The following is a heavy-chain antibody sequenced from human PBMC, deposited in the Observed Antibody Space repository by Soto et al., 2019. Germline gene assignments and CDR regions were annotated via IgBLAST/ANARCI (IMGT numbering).Heavy chain of an antibody. CDR2: ISSGGNTM. D-gene: IGHD3-10*01. J-gene: IGHJ6*02. Sequence: EVQLVEPGGGLVQPGGSLRLSCAASGFPFSAYAMNWVRQAPGKGLEWISYISSGGNTMYYADSVKGRFVISRDKTKNSLYLKMISLRAEYTAVYYCSRDLVVRGVVIGGSGLDVWGQGTTVTVSS. CDR3: SRDLVVRGVVIGGSGLDV. CDR1: GFPFSAYA. V-gene: IGHV3-48*01.